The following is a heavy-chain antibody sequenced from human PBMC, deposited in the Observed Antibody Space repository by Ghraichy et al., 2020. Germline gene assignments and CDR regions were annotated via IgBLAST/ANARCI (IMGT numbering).Heavy chain of an antibody. CDR3: ARDLVVVPAAMDYYYYYGMDV. CDR2: ISSSSSTI. CDR1: GFTFSSYS. D-gene: IGHD2-2*01. J-gene: IGHJ6*02. Sequence: GGSLRLSCAASGFTFSSYSMNWVRQAPGKGLEWVSYISSSSSTIYYADSVKGRFTISRDNAKNSLYLQMNSLRAEDTAVYYCARDLVVVPAAMDYYYYYGMDVWGQGTTVTVSS. V-gene: IGHV3-48*01.